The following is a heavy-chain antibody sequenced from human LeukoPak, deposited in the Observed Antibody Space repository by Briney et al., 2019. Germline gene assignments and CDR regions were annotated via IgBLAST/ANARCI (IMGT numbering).Heavy chain of an antibody. Sequence: VQLVESGGVVVQPGGSLRLSCAASGFTFDDYTMHWVRQAPGKGLEWVSLISWDGGSTYYADSVKGRFTISRDNSKNSLYLQMNSLRAEDTAVYYCARGPSGYHNTGGQGTLVTVSS. CDR3: ARGPSGYHNT. V-gene: IGHV3-43*01. CDR1: GFTFDDYT. CDR2: ISWDGGST. J-gene: IGHJ4*02. D-gene: IGHD5-12*01.